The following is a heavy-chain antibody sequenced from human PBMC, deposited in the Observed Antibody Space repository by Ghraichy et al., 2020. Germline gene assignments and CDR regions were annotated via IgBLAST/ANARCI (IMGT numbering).Heavy chain of an antibody. D-gene: IGHD3-10*01. J-gene: IGHJ6*02. V-gene: IGHV1-24*01. Sequence: ASVKVSCKVSGYTLTELSMHWVRQAPGKGLEWMGGFDPEDGETIYAQKFQGRVTMTEDTSTDTAYMELSSLRSEDTAVYYCATVGFGAGIPYYYGMDVWGQGTTVTVSS. CDR2: FDPEDGET. CDR3: ATVGFGAGIPYYYGMDV. CDR1: GYTLTELS.